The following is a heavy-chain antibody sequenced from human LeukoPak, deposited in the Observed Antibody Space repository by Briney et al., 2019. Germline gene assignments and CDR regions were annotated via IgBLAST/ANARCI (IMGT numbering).Heavy chain of an antibody. V-gene: IGHV5-51*01. CDR2: FYPGDSDT. J-gene: IGHJ4*02. D-gene: IGHD3-9*01. CDR1: GYSFTNYR. CDR3: ARSASRYFDWFDY. Sequence: GESLKISCKGSGYSFTNYRIGWVRQMPGKGLEWMGIFYPGDSDTRYIPSFQGQVTISADKSINTAYLQWSSLKASDTAIYYCARSASRYFDWFDYWGQGTLVTVSS.